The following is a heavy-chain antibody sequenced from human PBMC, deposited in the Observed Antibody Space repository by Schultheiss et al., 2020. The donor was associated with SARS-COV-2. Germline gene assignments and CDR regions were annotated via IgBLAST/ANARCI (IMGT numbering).Heavy chain of an antibody. Sequence: GGSLRLSCVGSGFIFSDHYMDWVRQAPGKGLEWVGRSRNRANSYTTEYAPSVKGRFTISRDDSENSLYLQMNSLKIEDTAVYYCARGSQTSNWNDRDWFDPWGQGTLVTVSS. J-gene: IGHJ5*02. CDR3: ARGSQTSNWNDRDWFDP. D-gene: IGHD1-1*01. CDR1: GFIFSDHY. CDR2: SRNRANSYTT. V-gene: IGHV3-72*01.